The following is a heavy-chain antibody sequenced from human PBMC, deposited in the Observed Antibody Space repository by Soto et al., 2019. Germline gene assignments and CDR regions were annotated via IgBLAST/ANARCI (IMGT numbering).Heavy chain of an antibody. V-gene: IGHV4-59*08. CDR2: INYDGYS. D-gene: IGHD3-10*01. J-gene: IGHJ6*02. CDR1: GGSITNYY. Sequence: QVQLQESGPGLVKPSETLSLTCTVSGGSITNYYCSWFRQPPGKGLEWIGYINYDGYSAYNLSLRGRVTLSMDASKTQLSLMLESVTATDTAVYYCARHGFGPLHGLVDVWGPGTTVIVSS. CDR3: ARHGFGPLHGLVDV.